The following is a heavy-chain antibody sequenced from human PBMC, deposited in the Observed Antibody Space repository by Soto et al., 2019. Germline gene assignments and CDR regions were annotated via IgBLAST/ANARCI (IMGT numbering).Heavy chain of an antibody. CDR1: GGSISSSSYY. V-gene: IGHV4-39*01. J-gene: IGHJ3*02. CDR3: ARHFRKDMVATIVGRAFDI. CDR2: IYYSGST. Sequence: SETLSLTCTVSGGSISSSSYYWSWIRQPPGKGLEWIGSIYYSGSTYYNPSLKSRVTISVDTSKNQFSLKLSSVTAADTAVYYCARHFRKDMVATIVGRAFDIWGQGTMVTVSS. D-gene: IGHD5-12*01.